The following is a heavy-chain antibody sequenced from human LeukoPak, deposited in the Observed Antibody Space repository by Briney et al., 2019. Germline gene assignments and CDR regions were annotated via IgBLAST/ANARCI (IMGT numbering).Heavy chain of an antibody. J-gene: IGHJ4*02. Sequence: ASVKVSCKASGGTFSSYAISWVRQAPGQGLEWMGGIIPIFGTANYAQKFQGRVTITADESTSTAYMELSSLRSEDTAVYYCAREVGSSGWSHFDYWGQGTLVTVSS. D-gene: IGHD6-19*01. CDR1: GGTFSSYA. CDR2: IIPIFGTA. V-gene: IGHV1-69*13. CDR3: AREVGSSGWSHFDY.